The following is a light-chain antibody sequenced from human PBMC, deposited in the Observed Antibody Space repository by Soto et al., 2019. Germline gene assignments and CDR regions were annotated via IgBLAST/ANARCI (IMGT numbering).Light chain of an antibody. CDR3: QQYGSSFFT. Sequence: EIVLTQSPGTLSLSPGERATLSCRASQRVSSSYLAWYQQKPGQAPRLLIYGASSRATGIPDRFSGSGSGTDFTLTISRLEPEDFAVYYCQQYGSSFFTFGGGTKVEIK. V-gene: IGKV3-20*01. J-gene: IGKJ4*01. CDR2: GAS. CDR1: QRVSSSY.